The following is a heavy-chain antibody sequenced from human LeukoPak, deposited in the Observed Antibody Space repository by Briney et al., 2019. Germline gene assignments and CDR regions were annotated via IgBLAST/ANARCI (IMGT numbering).Heavy chain of an antibody. D-gene: IGHD3-22*01. J-gene: IGHJ5*02. V-gene: IGHV4-4*07. CDR1: GGSISSYY. CDR2: IYTSGST. CDR3: ARDRQSYYDSSGYLPSPNWFDP. Sequence: SETPSLTCTVSGGSISSYYWSWIRQPAGKGLEWIGRIYTSGSTNYNPSLKSRVTISVDTSKNQFSLKLSSVTAADTAVYYCARDRQSYYDSSGYLPSPNWFDPWGQGTLVTVSS.